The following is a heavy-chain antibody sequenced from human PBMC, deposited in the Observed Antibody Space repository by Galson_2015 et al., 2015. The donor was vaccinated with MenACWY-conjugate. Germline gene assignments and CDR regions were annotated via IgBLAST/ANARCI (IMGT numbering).Heavy chain of an antibody. CDR2: IGGSDDNT. Sequence: SLRLSCAASGFTLSGSAMNWVRQAPGKGLEWVSTIGGSDDNTYYPDSVRGRFTISRDTSKSTLDLQMNSLRAEDTAVYYCVKGWFAMDVWGQGTTVTVSS. V-gene: IGHV3-23*01. CDR1: GFTLSGSA. D-gene: IGHD3-10*01. J-gene: IGHJ6*02. CDR3: VKGWFAMDV.